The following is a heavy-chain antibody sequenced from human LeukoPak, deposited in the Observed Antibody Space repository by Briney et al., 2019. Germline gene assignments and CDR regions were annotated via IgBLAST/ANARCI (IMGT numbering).Heavy chain of an antibody. CDR3: AKGPYAGDSSPTFDY. Sequence: PGGSLRLSCAASGFAFSYYAMNWVRQAPGKGLEWVSAISGSSIGTYYADSVKGRFTISRDNSKNTLYLQMNSLRVEDAAVYYCAKGPYAGDSSPTFDYWGQGALVTVSS. CDR2: ISGSSIGT. V-gene: IGHV3-23*01. CDR1: GFAFSYYA. D-gene: IGHD2-21*02. J-gene: IGHJ4*02.